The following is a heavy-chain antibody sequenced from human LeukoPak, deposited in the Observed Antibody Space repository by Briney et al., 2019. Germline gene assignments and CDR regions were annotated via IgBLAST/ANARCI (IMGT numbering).Heavy chain of an antibody. CDR2: ISSSSSYI. CDR1: GFTFSSYS. J-gene: IGHJ4*02. Sequence: GGSLRLSCAASGFTFSSYSMNWVRQAPGKGLEWVSSISSSSSYIYYADSVKGRFTISRDNAKNSLYLQMNSLRAEDTAVYYCARMHCSGGSCYSVWYYFDYWGQGTLVTVFS. CDR3: ARMHCSGGSCYSVWYYFDY. V-gene: IGHV3-21*01. D-gene: IGHD2-15*01.